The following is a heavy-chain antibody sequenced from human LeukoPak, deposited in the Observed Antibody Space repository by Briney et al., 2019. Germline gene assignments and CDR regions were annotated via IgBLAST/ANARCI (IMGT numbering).Heavy chain of an antibody. V-gene: IGHV1-18*01. CDR2: ISAYNGNT. Sequence: EASVKVSCKASGYTFTSYAMNWVRQAPGQGLEWMGWISAYNGNTNYAQKLQGRVTMTTDTSTSTAYMELRSLRSDDTAVYYCARDLRQKIVLGGYDLRPPLDYWGQGTLVTVSS. J-gene: IGHJ4*02. D-gene: IGHD5-12*01. CDR1: GYTFTSYA. CDR3: ARDLRQKIVLGGYDLRPPLDY.